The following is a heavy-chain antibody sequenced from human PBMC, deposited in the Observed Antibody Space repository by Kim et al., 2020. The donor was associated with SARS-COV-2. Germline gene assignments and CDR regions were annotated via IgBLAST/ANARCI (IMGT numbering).Heavy chain of an antibody. J-gene: IGHJ5*02. CDR3: AREMEQWLVARLDP. Sequence: AVSVKSRITTNPDTSKNQFSLQLNSVTPEDTAVYYCAREMEQWLVARLDPWGQGTLVTVSS. V-gene: IGHV6-1*01. D-gene: IGHD6-19*01.